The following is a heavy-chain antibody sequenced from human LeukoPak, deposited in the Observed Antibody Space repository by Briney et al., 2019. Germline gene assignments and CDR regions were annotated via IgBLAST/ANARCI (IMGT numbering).Heavy chain of an antibody. CDR2: INHSGST. Sequence: PSETLSLTCAVYGGSFSGYYWSWIRQPPGKGLEWIGEINHSGSTNYNTSLKSRVTISVDTSKNQFSLKLSSVTAADTAVYYCARGVVVPENWFDPWGQGTLVTVSS. J-gene: IGHJ5*02. D-gene: IGHD2-2*01. CDR1: GGSFSGYY. CDR3: ARGVVVPENWFDP. V-gene: IGHV4-34*01.